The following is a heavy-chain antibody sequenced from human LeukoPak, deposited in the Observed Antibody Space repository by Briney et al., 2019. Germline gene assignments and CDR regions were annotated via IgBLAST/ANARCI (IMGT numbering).Heavy chain of an antibody. D-gene: IGHD4-17*01. Sequence: GGSLRLSCAASGCMFDDYGMSWVRQAPGKGLEWVSGINWNGGRTGYADSVKGRFTISRDNAKNPLYLQMNSLRAEDTALYYCARDYDYGDYPGYWGQGTLVTVSS. CDR1: GCMFDDYG. CDR3: ARDYDYGDYPGY. J-gene: IGHJ4*02. V-gene: IGHV3-20*04. CDR2: INWNGGRT.